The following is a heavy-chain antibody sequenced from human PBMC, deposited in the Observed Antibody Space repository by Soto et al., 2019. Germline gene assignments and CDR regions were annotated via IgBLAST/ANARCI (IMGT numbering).Heavy chain of an antibody. CDR2: ISSSSSYI. D-gene: IGHD2-2*02. J-gene: IGHJ5*01. CDR1: GFTFSSYS. V-gene: IGHV3-21*01. CDR3: AREVEYCSSGSCDTDS. Sequence: EVQLVESGGGLVKPGGSLRLSCAASGFTFSSYSMNWVRQAPGKGLECGSSISSSSSYIYYADSVKGRFTISRNNAKNSLYQQMNRLRDEDTAVYYCAREVEYCSSGSCDTDSWGQGTLVTVSS.